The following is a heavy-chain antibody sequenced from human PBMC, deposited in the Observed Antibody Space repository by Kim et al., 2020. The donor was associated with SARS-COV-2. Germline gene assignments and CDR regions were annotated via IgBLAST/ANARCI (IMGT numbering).Heavy chain of an antibody. Sequence: GGSLRLSCAASGFTFSSYSMHWVRQAPGKGLEWVAVISYDGSNKYYADSVKGRFTISRDKSKNTLYLQMNSLRAEDTAVYYCARDHSSYCGGDCHQGYWGQGTLVTVSS. V-gene: IGHV3-30*04. CDR2: ISYDGSNK. CDR3: ARDHSSYCGGDCHQGY. J-gene: IGHJ4*02. CDR1: GFTFSSYS. D-gene: IGHD2-21*02.